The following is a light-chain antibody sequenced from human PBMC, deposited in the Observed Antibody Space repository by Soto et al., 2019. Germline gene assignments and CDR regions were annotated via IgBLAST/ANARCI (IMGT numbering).Light chain of an antibody. J-gene: IGKJ5*01. CDR2: AAS. Sequence: EIVMTQSPGTLSVSPGERATLSCRASQSISSNLAWYQQKPGQCPRLLIYAASTRATDISARFSGSGFGTEFTLTINSVQSEDFAVYYCQQYNLWPITFGRGTQL. CDR1: QSISSN. V-gene: IGKV3-15*01. CDR3: QQYNLWPIT.